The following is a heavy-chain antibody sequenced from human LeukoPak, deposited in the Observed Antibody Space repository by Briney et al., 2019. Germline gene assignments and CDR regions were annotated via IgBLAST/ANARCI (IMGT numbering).Heavy chain of an antibody. V-gene: IGHV3-7*01. CDR3: ARAKVTYYDFWSGYTYYYYMDV. D-gene: IGHD3-3*01. CDR1: GFTFSSYW. J-gene: IGHJ6*03. CDR2: IKQDGSEK. Sequence: GGSLRLSCAASGFTFSSYWMSWVRQAPGKGLEWVAYIKQDGSEKYYVDSVKGRFTISRDNAKNSLYLQMNSLRAEDTAVYYCARAKVTYYDFWSGYTYYYYMDVWGKGTTVTVSS.